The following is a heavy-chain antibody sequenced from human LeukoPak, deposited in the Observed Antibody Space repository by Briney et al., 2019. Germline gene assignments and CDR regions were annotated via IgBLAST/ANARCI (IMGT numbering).Heavy chain of an antibody. CDR1: GGSISSYY. J-gene: IGHJ5*02. V-gene: IGHV4-59*01. CDR3: ASRREDYDFWSGYYTNWFDP. CDR2: IYYSGST. D-gene: IGHD3-3*01. Sequence: SETLSLTCTVSGGSISSYYWSWIRQPPGKGLEWIGYIYYSGSTNYNPSLKSRVTISVDTSKNQFSLKLSSVTAADTAVYYCASRREDYDFWSGYYTNWFDPWGQGTLVTVSS.